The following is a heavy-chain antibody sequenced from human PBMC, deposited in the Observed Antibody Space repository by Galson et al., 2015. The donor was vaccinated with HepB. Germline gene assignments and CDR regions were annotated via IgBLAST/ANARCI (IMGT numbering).Heavy chain of an antibody. D-gene: IGHD2-15*01. CDR2: INWNSARV. J-gene: IGHJ5*02. CDR3: AKEDGGFNFDP. Sequence: SLRLSCAASGFIFDDYSMHWVRQIPGKGLEWVSGINWNSARVDYAGFVKGRFTISRDKNSLFLQMNSLRPEDTALYYCAKEDGGFNFDPWGQGTLVTVSS. CDR1: GFIFDDYS. V-gene: IGHV3-9*01.